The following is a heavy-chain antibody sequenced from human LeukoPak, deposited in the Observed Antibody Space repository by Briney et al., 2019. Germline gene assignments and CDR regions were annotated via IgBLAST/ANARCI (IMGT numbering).Heavy chain of an antibody. J-gene: IGHJ4*02. CDR3: ARNGGSGSPYFDY. CDR1: GYTFTGCY. V-gene: IGHV1-2*02. CDR2: INPNSGGT. Sequence: ASVKVSCKASGYTFTGCYMHWVRQAPGQGLEWMGWINPNSGGTNYAQKFQGRVTMTRDTSISTAYMELSRLRSDDTAVYYCARNGGSGSPYFDYWGQGTLVTVSS. D-gene: IGHD3-10*01.